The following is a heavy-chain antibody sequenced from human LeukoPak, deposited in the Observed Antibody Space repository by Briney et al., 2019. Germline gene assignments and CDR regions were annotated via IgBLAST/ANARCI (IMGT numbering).Heavy chain of an antibody. CDR3: ASQYSSSWYFLGGWFDP. D-gene: IGHD6-13*01. V-gene: IGHV6-1*01. J-gene: IGHJ5*02. CDR1: GDSVSSNSAA. Sequence: SQTLSLTCAISGDSVSSNSAAWNWIRQSPSRGLEWLGRTYYRSKWYYDYALSVKSRITINPDTSKNQFSLQLNSVTPEDTAVYYCASQYSSSWYFLGGWFDPWGQGTLVTVSS. CDR2: TYYRSKWYY.